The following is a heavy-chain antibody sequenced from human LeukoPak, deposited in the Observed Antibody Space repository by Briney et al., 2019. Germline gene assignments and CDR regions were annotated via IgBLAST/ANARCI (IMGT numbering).Heavy chain of an antibody. Sequence: SGTLSLTCAVSGDSISNNWWTWIRQPPGKGLEWIGEVYPSGSTNYSPSLKSRVTISVDKSKNQFSLTLSSVTAADTAVYFCGTTEHDSGDYWGQGTLVTVSS. J-gene: IGHJ4*02. CDR2: VYPSGST. CDR1: GDSISNNW. V-gene: IGHV4-4*02. CDR3: GTTEHDSGDY. D-gene: IGHD6-25*01.